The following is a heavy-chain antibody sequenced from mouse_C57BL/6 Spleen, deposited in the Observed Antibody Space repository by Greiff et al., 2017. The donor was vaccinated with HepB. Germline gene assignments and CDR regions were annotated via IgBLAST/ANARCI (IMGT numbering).Heavy chain of an antibody. CDR2: IDPETGGT. Sequence: VQLQQSGAELVRPGASVTLSCKASGYTFTDYEMHWVKQTPVHGLEWIGAIDPETGGTAYNQKFKGKAILTADKSSSTAYMELRSLTSEDSAVYYCTREEDGNYVGRYFDVWGTGTTVTVSS. CDR1: GYTFTDYE. D-gene: IGHD2-1*01. CDR3: TREEDGNYVGRYFDV. J-gene: IGHJ1*03. V-gene: IGHV1-15*01.